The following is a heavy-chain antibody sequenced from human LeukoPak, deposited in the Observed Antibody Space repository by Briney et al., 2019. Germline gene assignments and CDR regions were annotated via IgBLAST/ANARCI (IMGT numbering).Heavy chain of an antibody. Sequence: ASVKVSCKASGYTFTGYYMHWVRQAPGQGLEWMGWINPNSGGTNYAQKLQGRVTMTTDTSTSTAYMELRSLRSDDTAVYYCAREEPGEGYYDSSGYNYFDYWGQGTLVTVSS. V-gene: IGHV1-2*02. J-gene: IGHJ4*02. CDR3: AREEPGEGYYDSSGYNYFDY. CDR1: GYTFTGYY. CDR2: INPNSGGT. D-gene: IGHD3-22*01.